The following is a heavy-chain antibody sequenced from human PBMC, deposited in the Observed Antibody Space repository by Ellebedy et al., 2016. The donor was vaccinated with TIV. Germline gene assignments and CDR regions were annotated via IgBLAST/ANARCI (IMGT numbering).Heavy chain of an antibody. D-gene: IGHD3-22*01. CDR2: IWYDGSNK. CDR1: GFTFSSYG. Sequence: GGSLRLXCAAPGFTFSSYGMHWVRQAPGKGLEWVAVIWYDGSNKYYADSVKGRFTISRDNSKNTLYLQMNSLRAEDTAVYYCARDQPYYDSSGYDYWGQGTLVTVSS. CDR3: ARDQPYYDSSGYDY. V-gene: IGHV3-33*01. J-gene: IGHJ4*02.